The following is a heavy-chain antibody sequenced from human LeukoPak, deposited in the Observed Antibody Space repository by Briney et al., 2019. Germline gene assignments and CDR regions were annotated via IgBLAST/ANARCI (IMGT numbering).Heavy chain of an antibody. CDR1: GGSISSTTYY. V-gene: IGHV4-61*05. CDR2: IYYSGST. CDR3: ARVQGGSYVYYYYYYMDV. J-gene: IGHJ6*03. D-gene: IGHD1-26*01. Sequence: PSETLSLTCTVSGGSISSTTYYWGWIRQPPGKGLEWIGYIYYSGSTNYNASLKSRVTISVDTSKNQFSLKLSSVTAADTAVYYCARVQGGSYVYYYYYYMDVWGKGTTVTVSS.